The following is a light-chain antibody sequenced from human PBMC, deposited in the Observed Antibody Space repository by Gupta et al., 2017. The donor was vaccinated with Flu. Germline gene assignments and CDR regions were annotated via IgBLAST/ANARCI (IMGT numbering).Light chain of an antibody. Sequence: DIQITQSPTALSASVGDRVTITCRASQSISTWLAWYQQKPGKAPKLLIYKASTLEGRVPSRFSGSGSGTEFTLTISSLQADDVATYYCQQYDAYWTFGQGTKVETK. J-gene: IGKJ1*01. V-gene: IGKV1-5*03. CDR1: QSISTW. CDR3: QQYDAYWT. CDR2: KAS.